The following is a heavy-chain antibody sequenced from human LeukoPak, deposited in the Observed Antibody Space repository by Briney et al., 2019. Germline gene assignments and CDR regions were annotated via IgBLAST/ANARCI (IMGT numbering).Heavy chain of an antibody. CDR3: ARVSGLDY. V-gene: IGHV3-7*01. CDR1: GFTFSSYW. Sequence: GGSLRLSCAASGFTFSSYWMSWVRQAPGKGLEWVANIKQDGSETYYMDSVKGRFTISRDNAKNSMYLQMNSLRVEDTAVYYCARVSGLDYWGQGTLVTVSS. J-gene: IGHJ4*02. CDR2: IKQDGSET.